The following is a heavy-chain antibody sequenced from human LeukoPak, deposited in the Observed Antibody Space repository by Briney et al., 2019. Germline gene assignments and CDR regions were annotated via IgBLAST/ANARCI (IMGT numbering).Heavy chain of an antibody. J-gene: IGHJ4*02. CDR1: GFTFSSSA. Sequence: GGSLRLSCAGSGFTFSSSAMSWVRQAPGKGLEWVSSISGRGSGGSTYYADSVKGRFTISRDNSKSTLYLQMNSLRAEDTAVYYGAKSGYNRFDYWVEGSLVAVSS. V-gene: IGHV3-23*01. D-gene: IGHD5-24*01. CDR2: ISGRGSGGST. CDR3: AKSGYNRFDY.